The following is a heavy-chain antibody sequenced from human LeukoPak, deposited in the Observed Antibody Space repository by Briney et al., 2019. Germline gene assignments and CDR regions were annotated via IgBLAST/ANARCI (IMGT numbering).Heavy chain of an antibody. V-gene: IGHV3-66*01. CDR3: ARSPWSEEYYFDY. CDR1: GFTVSSNY. J-gene: IGHJ4*02. D-gene: IGHD3-3*01. Sequence: GGSLRLSCAASGFTVSSNYMSWIRQAPGKGLEWVSVIYSGGSTYYADSVKGRFTISRDNSKNTLYLQMNSLRAEDTAVYYCARSPWSEEYYFDYWGQGTLVTVSS. CDR2: IYSGGST.